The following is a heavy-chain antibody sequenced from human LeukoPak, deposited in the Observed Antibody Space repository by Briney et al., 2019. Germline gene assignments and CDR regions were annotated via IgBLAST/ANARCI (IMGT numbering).Heavy chain of an antibody. V-gene: IGHV4-61*02. D-gene: IGHD6-13*01. CDR3: ARDSYSSSWYGAFDI. CDR2: IYTSGST. Sequence: SETLSLTCTVSGGSISSGSYYWSWIRQPAGKGLEWIGRIYTSGSTNYNPSLKSRVTISLDTSKNQFSLKLSSVTAADTAVYYCARDSYSSSWYGAFDIWGQGTMVTVSS. J-gene: IGHJ3*02. CDR1: GGSISSGSYY.